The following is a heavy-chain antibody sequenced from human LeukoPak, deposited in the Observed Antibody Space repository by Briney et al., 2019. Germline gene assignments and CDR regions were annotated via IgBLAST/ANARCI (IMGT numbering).Heavy chain of an antibody. D-gene: IGHD2-21*01. CDR2: IIPIFGTA. Sequence: SVKVSCKASGGTFSSYAISWVRQAPGQGLKWMGGIIPIFGTANYAQKFQGRVTITADESTSTAYMELSSLRSEDTAVYYCAREAPYCGGDCYSHFDYWGQGTLVTVSS. CDR1: GGTFSSYA. V-gene: IGHV1-69*01. CDR3: AREAPYCGGDCYSHFDY. J-gene: IGHJ4*02.